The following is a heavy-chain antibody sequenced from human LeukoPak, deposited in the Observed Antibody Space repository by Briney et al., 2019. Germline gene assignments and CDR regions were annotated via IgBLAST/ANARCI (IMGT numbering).Heavy chain of an antibody. J-gene: IGHJ4*02. V-gene: IGHV4-34*01. CDR3: ASNRYDYVLGSYHPWYFDY. CDR2: INHSGST. CDR1: GGSFSGYY. Sequence: SETLSLTCAVYGGSFSGYYWSWIRQPPGKGLEWIGEINHSGSTNYNPSLKSRVTISVDTSKNQFSLKLSSVTAADTAVYYCASNRYDYVLGSYHPWYFDYWGQGTLVTVSS. D-gene: IGHD3-16*02.